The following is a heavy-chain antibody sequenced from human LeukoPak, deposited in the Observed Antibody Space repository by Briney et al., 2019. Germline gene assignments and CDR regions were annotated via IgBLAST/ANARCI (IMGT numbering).Heavy chain of an antibody. CDR1: GGTFSSYA. CDR2: IIPIFGTA. Sequence: SVKVSCKASGGTFSSYAISWVRQAPGQGLEWMGGIIPIFGTANYAQKFQGRVTITADESTSTAYMELSSLRSEDTAVYYCARDLPYDTSAYYSHDFDYWGQGTLVTVSS. D-gene: IGHD3-22*01. J-gene: IGHJ4*02. CDR3: ARDLPYDTSAYYSHDFDY. V-gene: IGHV1-69*13.